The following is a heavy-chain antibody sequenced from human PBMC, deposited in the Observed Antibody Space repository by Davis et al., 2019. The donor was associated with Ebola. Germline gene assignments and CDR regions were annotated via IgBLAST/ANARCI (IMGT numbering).Heavy chain of an antibody. CDR1: GFTFSSYA. Sequence: PGGSLRLSCAASGFTFSSYAMHWVRQAPGKGLEWVAVISYDGSNKYYADSVKGRFTISRDNSKNTLYLQMNSLRAEDTAVYYCARAPRARGNAVYATYDYWGQGTLVTVSS. CDR3: ARAPRARGNAVYATYDY. V-gene: IGHV3-30*04. D-gene: IGHD2-8*01. CDR2: ISYDGSNK. J-gene: IGHJ4*02.